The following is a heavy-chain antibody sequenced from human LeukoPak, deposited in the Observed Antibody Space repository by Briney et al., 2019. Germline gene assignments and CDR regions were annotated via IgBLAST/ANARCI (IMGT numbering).Heavy chain of an antibody. CDR2: ISSSSYI. V-gene: IGHV3-21*01. D-gene: IGHD4-17*01. CDR1: GFTFSSYS. CDR3: ARSGYGDYPSHFDY. Sequence: GGSLRLSCAASGFTFSSYSMNWVRQAPGKGLEWVSSISSSSYIYYADSVKGRFTISRGNAKNSLYLQMNSLRAENTAVYYCARSGYGDYPSHFDYWGQGTLVTVSS. J-gene: IGHJ4*02.